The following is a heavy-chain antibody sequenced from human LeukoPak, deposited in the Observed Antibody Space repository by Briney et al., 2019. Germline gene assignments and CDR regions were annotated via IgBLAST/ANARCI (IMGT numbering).Heavy chain of an antibody. J-gene: IGHJ4*02. Sequence: GGSLRLSCAASGFTFSNAWMSWVRQAPGKGLEWVGRIKSKTDGGTTDYAAPVKGRFTISRDDSKNTLCLQMNSLKTEDTAVYYCTTLSGLTVTSYYFDYWGQGTLVTVSS. CDR3: TTLSGLTVTSYYFDY. V-gene: IGHV3-15*01. CDR2: IKSKTDGGTT. CDR1: GFTFSNAW. D-gene: IGHD4-17*01.